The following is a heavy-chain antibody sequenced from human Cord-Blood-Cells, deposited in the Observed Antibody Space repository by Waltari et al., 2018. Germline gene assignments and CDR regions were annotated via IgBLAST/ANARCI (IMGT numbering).Heavy chain of an antibody. V-gene: IGHV4-34*01. Sequence: QVQLQQWGAGLLKPSETLSLTCAVYGGSFSGYYWSWIRQPPGKGLEWIGEINHSGSTNYSPSLKSRVTISVDTSKNQFSLKLSSVTAADTAVYYCARLRPVYSIDYWGQGTLVTVSS. J-gene: IGHJ4*02. D-gene: IGHD5-18*01. CDR2: INHSGST. CDR3: ARLRPVYSIDY. CDR1: GGSFSGYY.